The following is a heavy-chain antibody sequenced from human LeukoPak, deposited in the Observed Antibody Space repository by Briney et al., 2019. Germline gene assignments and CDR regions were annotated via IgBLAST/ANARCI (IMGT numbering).Heavy chain of an antibody. CDR3: ALNPYYYDSSGLGY. CDR1: GFTFSSYG. Sequence: GGSLRLSCAASGFTFSSYGMSWVRQAPGKGLEWVSAISGSGGSTYYADSVKGRFTISRDNSKNTLYLQMNSLRAEDTAVYYCALNPYYYDSSGLGYWGQGTLVTVSS. D-gene: IGHD3-22*01. J-gene: IGHJ4*02. V-gene: IGHV3-23*01. CDR2: ISGSGGST.